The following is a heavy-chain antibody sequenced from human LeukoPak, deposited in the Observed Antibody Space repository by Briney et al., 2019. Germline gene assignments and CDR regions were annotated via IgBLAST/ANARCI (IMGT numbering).Heavy chain of an antibody. CDR1: GFSFRNAW. J-gene: IGHJ4*02. D-gene: IGHD5-12*01. CDR2: IKSKTDGGTT. CDR3: TTDRGNSGYDFFDY. V-gene: IGHV3-15*01. Sequence: GGSLRLSCAASGFSFRNAWMSWVRQAPGKGLEWVGRIKSKTDGGTTGYAAPVKGRFTISRDDSKNTLYLQMNSLKTEDTAVYYCTTDRGNSGYDFFDYWGQGTLVTVSS.